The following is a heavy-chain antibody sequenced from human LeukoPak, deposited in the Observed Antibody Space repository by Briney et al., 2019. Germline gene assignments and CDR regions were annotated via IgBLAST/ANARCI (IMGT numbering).Heavy chain of an antibody. Sequence: SETLSLTCAVYGGSFSGYYWSWIRQPPGKGLEWIGEINHSGSTNYNPSLKSRVTISVDTSKNQFSLKLSSVTAADTAVYYCARGVLLWFGVPRGFDPWGQGTLVTVSS. V-gene: IGHV4-34*01. CDR1: GGSFSGYY. CDR3: ARGVLLWFGVPRGFDP. J-gene: IGHJ5*02. CDR2: INHSGST. D-gene: IGHD3-10*01.